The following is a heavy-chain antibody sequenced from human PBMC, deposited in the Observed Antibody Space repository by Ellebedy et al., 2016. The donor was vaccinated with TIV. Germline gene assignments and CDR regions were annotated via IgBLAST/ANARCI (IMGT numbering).Heavy chain of an antibody. Sequence: PGGSLRLSCAASAFTFSSFAMTWVRQAPGKGLEWVSGISGGGGSTYYADSVKGWFTISRDNSKNTRFLQMNSLRAEDTAVYYCAKGGQWWPFDSWGQGTLVTVSS. V-gene: IGHV3-23*01. CDR2: ISGGGGST. J-gene: IGHJ4*02. CDR1: AFTFSSFA. D-gene: IGHD2-15*01. CDR3: AKGGQWWPFDS.